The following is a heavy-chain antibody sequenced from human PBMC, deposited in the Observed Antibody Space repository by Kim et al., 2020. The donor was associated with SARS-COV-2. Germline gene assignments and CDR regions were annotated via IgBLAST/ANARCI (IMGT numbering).Heavy chain of an antibody. CDR2: INHSGST. V-gene: IGHV4-34*01. CDR3: ARGYIF. J-gene: IGHJ4*02. Sequence: SETLSLTCAVYGGSFRGYYWSWIRQPPGKGLEWIGEINHSGSTNYNPSLKSRVTISVDTSKNQFSLKLSSVTAADTAVYYCARGYIFWGQGTLVTVPS. CDR1: GGSFRGYY. D-gene: IGHD4-4*01.